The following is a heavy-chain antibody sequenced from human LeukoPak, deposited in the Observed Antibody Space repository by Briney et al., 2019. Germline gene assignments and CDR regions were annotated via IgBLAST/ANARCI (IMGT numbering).Heavy chain of an antibody. J-gene: IGHJ4*02. Sequence: PSETLSLTCAVYGGSFSGYYWSWIRQPPGKELEWIGEINHSGSTNYNPSLKSRVTISVDTSKNQFSLKLSSVTAADTAVYYCARLPSYGGNSGFDYWGQGTLVTVSS. D-gene: IGHD4-23*01. CDR3: ARLPSYGGNSGFDY. CDR1: GGSFSGYY. V-gene: IGHV4-34*01. CDR2: INHSGST.